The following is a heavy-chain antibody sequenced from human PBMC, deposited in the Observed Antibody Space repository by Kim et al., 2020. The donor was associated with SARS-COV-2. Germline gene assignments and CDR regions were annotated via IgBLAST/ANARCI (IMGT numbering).Heavy chain of an antibody. V-gene: IGHV1-18*01. Sequence: ASVKVSCKASGYTFTSYGTSWVRQAPGQGLEWMGWISAYNGNTNYAQKLQGRVTMTTDTSTSTAYMELRSLRSDDTAVYYCARDRFKYSGYDSNWFDPWGQGTLVTVSS. CDR1: GYTFTSYG. D-gene: IGHD5-12*01. CDR2: ISAYNGNT. CDR3: ARDRFKYSGYDSNWFDP. J-gene: IGHJ5*02.